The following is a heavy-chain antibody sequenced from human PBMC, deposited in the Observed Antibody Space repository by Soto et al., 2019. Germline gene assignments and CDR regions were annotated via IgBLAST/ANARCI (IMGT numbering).Heavy chain of an antibody. CDR3: SKGDYGANSPYWYVDF. V-gene: IGHV3-23*01. CDR1: GVTFSKYA. D-gene: IGHD4-17*01. CDR2: ITGSGGLT. Sequence: EVQLLESGGGLVQPGGSLRLSCAVSGVTFSKYAMSWVRQPTGKGPEWVSAITGSGGLTYYADSVKGRFTISRDNSKNILFRQMHRLRDEDTATYYCSKGDYGANSPYWYVDFWGRGTMVIVSS. J-gene: IGHJ2*01.